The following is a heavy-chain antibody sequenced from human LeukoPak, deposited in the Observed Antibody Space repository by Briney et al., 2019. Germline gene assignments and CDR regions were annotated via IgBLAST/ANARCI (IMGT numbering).Heavy chain of an antibody. CDR2: ISYDGSNK. Sequence: GGSLRFSCAASGFTFSSYTMHWLRQAPGKGLKGVAVISYDGSNKYYADSVTGRFTISRENSKNTLYLQMLSLRTEDTAVYYCARDVVPYYYYYMDVWGKGTTVTVSS. V-gene: IGHV3-30*04. CDR1: GFTFSSYT. J-gene: IGHJ6*03. D-gene: IGHD2-21*01. CDR3: ARDVVPYYYYYMDV.